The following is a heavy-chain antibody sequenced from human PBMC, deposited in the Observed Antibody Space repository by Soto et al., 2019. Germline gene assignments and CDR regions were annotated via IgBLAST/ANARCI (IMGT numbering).Heavy chain of an antibody. V-gene: IGHV3-9*01. CDR3: AKADHNDYGDYYYYYMDV. CDR2: ISWNSGSI. CDR1: GFTFDDYA. D-gene: IGHD4-17*01. Sequence: GGSLRLSCAASGFTFDDYAMHWVRQAPGKGLEWVSGISWNSGSIGYADSVKGRFTISRDNAKNSLYLQMNSLRAEDTALYYCAKADHNDYGDYYYYYMDVWGKGTTVTVSS. J-gene: IGHJ6*03.